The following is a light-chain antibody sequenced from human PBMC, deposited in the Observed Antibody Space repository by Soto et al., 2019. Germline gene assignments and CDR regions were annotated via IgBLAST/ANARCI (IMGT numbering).Light chain of an antibody. Sequence: EIVLTQSPATLSLSPGERATLSCRASQSVGNSLAWYQQKPGQPPRLLIYDASIRASGISASFSGSGSGADFTLTISSLEPEDFAVYYCLQRSNWPYTFGQGTKLEIK. CDR3: LQRSNWPYT. CDR2: DAS. V-gene: IGKV3-11*01. CDR1: QSVGNS. J-gene: IGKJ2*01.